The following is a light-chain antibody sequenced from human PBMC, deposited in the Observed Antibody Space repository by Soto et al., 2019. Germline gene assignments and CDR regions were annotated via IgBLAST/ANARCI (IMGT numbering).Light chain of an antibody. CDR3: QQLSSYQPLFT. CDR1: QGIRSY. Sequence: DIQLTQSPFFLSASVGDRVTITCRASQGIRSYLAWYQQRPGKAPELLIYGASTLRTGVASRFSGSGSGTEFTLTISSLQPEDFATYFCQQLSSYQPLFTFGPGT. J-gene: IGKJ3*01. V-gene: IGKV1-9*01. CDR2: GAS.